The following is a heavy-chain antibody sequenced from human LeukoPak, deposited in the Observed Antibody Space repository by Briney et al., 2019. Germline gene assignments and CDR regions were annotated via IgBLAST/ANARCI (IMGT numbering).Heavy chain of an antibody. D-gene: IGHD5-18*01. Sequence: SETLSLTCTVSGYSISSGYYWGWIRQPPGKGLEWIGSIYHSGSTYYNPSLKSRVTISVDTSKNQFSLKLSSVTAADTAVYYCARVHIAIANWFDPWGQGTLVTVSS. CDR2: IYHSGST. J-gene: IGHJ5*02. CDR1: GYSISSGYY. CDR3: ARVHIAIANWFDP. V-gene: IGHV4-38-2*02.